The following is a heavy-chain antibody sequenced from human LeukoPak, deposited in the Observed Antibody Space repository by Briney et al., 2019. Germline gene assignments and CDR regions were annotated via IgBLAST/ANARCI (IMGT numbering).Heavy chain of an antibody. CDR2: INHSGST. CDR1: GGSFSGYY. D-gene: IGHD4-17*01. CDR3: ARGGHDYGDYEYYFDY. V-gene: IGHV4-34*01. J-gene: IGHJ4*02. Sequence: SETLSLTCAVYGGSFSGYYWSWIRQPPGKGLEWIGEINHSGSTNYNPSLKSRVTISVDTSKNQFSLKLSSVTAADTAVYYCARGGHDYGDYEYYFDYWGQGTLVTVSS.